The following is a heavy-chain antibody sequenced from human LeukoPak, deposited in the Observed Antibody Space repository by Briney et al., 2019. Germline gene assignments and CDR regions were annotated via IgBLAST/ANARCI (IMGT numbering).Heavy chain of an antibody. J-gene: IGHJ5*02. D-gene: IGHD1-26*01. CDR1: GGSISSSSYY. CDR3: ARLSGRNWFDP. V-gene: IGHV4-39*07. CDR2: IYYSGST. Sequence: KTSETLSLTCTVSGGSISSSSYYWGWIRQPPGKGLEWIGSIYYSGSTYYNPSLKSRVTISVDTSKNQFSLKLSSVTAADTAVYYCARLSGRNWFDPWGQGTLVTVSS.